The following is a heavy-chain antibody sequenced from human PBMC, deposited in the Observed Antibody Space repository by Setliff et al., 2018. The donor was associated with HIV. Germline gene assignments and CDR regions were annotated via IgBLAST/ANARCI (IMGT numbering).Heavy chain of an antibody. D-gene: IGHD1-26*01. Sequence: PGESLKISCTAYGFTFGDYAMSWVRQAPGKGVEWVSYISMSSHTSVIYSDSVKGRFTISRDNARNSFYLQMNSLRVDDTAVYFCARDKWASGFDFWGHGTLVTVSS. CDR1: GFTFGDYA. V-gene: IGHV3-48*01. CDR3: ARDKWASGFDF. J-gene: IGHJ4*01. CDR2: ISMSSHTSV.